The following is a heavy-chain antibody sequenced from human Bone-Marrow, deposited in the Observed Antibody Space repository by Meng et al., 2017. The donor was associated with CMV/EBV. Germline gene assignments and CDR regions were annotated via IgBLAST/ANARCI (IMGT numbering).Heavy chain of an antibody. Sequence: GGSLRLSCAVSGFTVSRKSVRWVRQAPGKGLEWVGRIKSKTDGGTTDYAAPVKGRFTISRDDSKNTLYLQMNSLKTEDTAVYYCTTGSKPRVTMVRGVAYWGQGTLVTVSS. CDR2: IKSKTDGGTT. CDR3: TTGSKPRVTMVRGVAY. J-gene: IGHJ4*02. CDR1: GFTVSRKS. D-gene: IGHD3-10*01. V-gene: IGHV3-15*01.